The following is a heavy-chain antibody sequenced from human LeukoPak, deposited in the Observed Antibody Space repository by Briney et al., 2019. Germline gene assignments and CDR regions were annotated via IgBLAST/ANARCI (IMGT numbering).Heavy chain of an antibody. J-gene: IGHJ3*02. CDR1: GFTFSSYS. CDR3: ARDRPTGIVGAPDAFDI. D-gene: IGHD1-26*01. V-gene: IGHV3-21*01. Sequence: GGSLRLSCAASGFTFSSYSMNWVRQAPGKGLEWVSSISSSSSYIYYADSVKGRFTISRDNSKNTLYLQMNSLRAEDTAVYYCARDRPTGIVGAPDAFDIWGQGTMVTVSS. CDR2: ISSSSSYI.